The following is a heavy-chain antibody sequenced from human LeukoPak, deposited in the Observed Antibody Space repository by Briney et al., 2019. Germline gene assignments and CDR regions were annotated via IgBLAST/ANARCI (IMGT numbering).Heavy chain of an antibody. CDR2: IKLDGSEK. CDR3: ARDKRGYRYGVDY. D-gene: IGHD5-18*01. J-gene: IGHJ4*02. Sequence: PGGSLRLSCAATGFTFSSYGMHWVRQATGKGLGWVANIKLDGSEKYFVDSVKGRFTISRNNAKNSLYLQMNSLRAEDTAIYYCARDKRGYRYGVDYWGQGTLVTVSS. CDR1: GFTFSSYG. V-gene: IGHV3-7*01.